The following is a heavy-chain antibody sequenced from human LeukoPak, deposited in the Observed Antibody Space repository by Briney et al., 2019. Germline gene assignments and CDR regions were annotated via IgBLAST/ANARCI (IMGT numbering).Heavy chain of an antibody. V-gene: IGHV3-9*01. J-gene: IGHJ4*02. CDR3: AKVRGTYSSGYFFDY. Sequence: GRSLRLSCAASGFTFYNYAMHWVRHAPGKGLEWLSIISWNSGYIDYADSVKGRFTISRDNAKKSLDLQMNSLRAEDTAFYYCAKVRGTYSSGYFFDYGGQGTLVTVSS. CDR2: ISWNSGYI. D-gene: IGHD6-19*01. CDR1: GFTFYNYA.